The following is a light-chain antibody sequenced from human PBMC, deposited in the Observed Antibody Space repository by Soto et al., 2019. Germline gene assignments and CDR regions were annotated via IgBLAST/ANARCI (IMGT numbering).Light chain of an antibody. CDR2: EVS. CDR1: SNDIGGYNL. V-gene: IGLV2-14*02. CDR3: TSFTTTNIWV. Sequence: QSALTQPASVSGSPGQSITISCTGTSNDIGGYNLVSWYQQHPGKAPKLVICEVSNRPSGVSSRFSGSKSGNTASLTISGLRAEDEADYYCTSFTTTNIWVFGGGTKVTVL. J-gene: IGLJ3*02.